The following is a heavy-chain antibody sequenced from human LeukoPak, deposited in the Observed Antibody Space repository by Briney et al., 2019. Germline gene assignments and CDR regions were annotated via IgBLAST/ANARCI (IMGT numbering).Heavy chain of an antibody. D-gene: IGHD2-2*01. Sequence: SVKVSCKASGGTFSSYAISWVRQAPGQGLEWMGGIIPIFGTANYAQKFQGRVTITADESTSTAYMELSSLRSEDTAVYYCARGPPLNYIVVVPAASSYYFDYWGQGTLVTVSS. CDR2: IIPIFGTA. CDR3: ARGPPLNYIVVVPAASSYYFDY. J-gene: IGHJ4*02. CDR1: GGTFSSYA. V-gene: IGHV1-69*13.